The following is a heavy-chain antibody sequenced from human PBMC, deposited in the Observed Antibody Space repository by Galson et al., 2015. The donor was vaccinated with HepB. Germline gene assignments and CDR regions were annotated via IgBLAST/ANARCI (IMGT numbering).Heavy chain of an antibody. CDR3: AKDGGYTDGWHCGDY. CDR2: ISYDGGNK. Sequence: SLRLSCAASGFTFSSYAMHWVRQAPGKGLEWVAVISYDGGNKYYTDSVKGRFTISRDNSKNTLYLQMNSLRAEDTAVYYCAKDGGYTDGWHCGDYWGQGTLVTVSS. CDR1: GFTFSSYA. D-gene: IGHD6-19*01. J-gene: IGHJ4*02. V-gene: IGHV3-30*18.